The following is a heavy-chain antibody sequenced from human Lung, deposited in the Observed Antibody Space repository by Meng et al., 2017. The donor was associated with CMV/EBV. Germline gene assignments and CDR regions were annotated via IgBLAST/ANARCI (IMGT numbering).Heavy chain of an antibody. CDR2: IYPGDSDT. CDR1: GYSFTSYW. D-gene: IGHD6-13*01. V-gene: IGHV5-51*01. CDR3: ARHPYSSSWYGFDY. J-gene: IGHJ4*02. Sequence: KGAGYSFTSYWIGWVRQMPGKGLELMGIIYPGDSDTRYSPSFQGQVTISADKSISTAYLQWSSLKASDTAMYYCARHPYSSSWYGFDYWGQGTLVTVSS.